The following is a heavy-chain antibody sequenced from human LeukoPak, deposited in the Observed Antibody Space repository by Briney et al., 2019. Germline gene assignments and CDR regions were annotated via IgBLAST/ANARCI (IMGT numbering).Heavy chain of an antibody. D-gene: IGHD3-10*01. CDR3: ARDLWYYGSGSYPPMGYSGY. Sequence: ASVKVSCKASGYTFTSYGISWVRQAPGQGLEWMGWISAYNGNTNYAQKLQGRVTMTTDTSTSTAYMELRSLRSDDTAVYYCARDLWYYGSGSYPPMGYSGYWGQGTLVTVSS. CDR1: GYTFTSYG. V-gene: IGHV1-18*01. J-gene: IGHJ4*02. CDR2: ISAYNGNT.